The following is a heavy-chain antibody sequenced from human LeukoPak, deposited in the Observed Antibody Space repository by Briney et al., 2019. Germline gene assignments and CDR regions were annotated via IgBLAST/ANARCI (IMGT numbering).Heavy chain of an antibody. V-gene: IGHV3-21*04. J-gene: IGHJ6*02. CDR2: ISSTGAYI. CDR1: GFIFSSDS. D-gene: IGHD2-2*01. Sequence: PGGSLRLSCATSGFIFSSDSMIWVRQAPGKGLEWVSSISSTGAYIYYADSVKGRFTISRDNAKNSLYLQMNSLRAEDTAVYYCARTKIPEDIVVVPAAISYYYYGMDVWGQGTTVTVSS. CDR3: ARTKIPEDIVVVPAAISYYYYGMDV.